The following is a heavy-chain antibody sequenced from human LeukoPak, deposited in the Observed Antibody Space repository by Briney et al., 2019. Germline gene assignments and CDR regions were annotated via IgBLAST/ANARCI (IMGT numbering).Heavy chain of an antibody. CDR2: INPNSGGT. CDR1: GYTLTGYY. D-gene: IGHD3-10*01. V-gene: IGHV1-2*02. J-gene: IGHJ4*02. CDR3: ARARFGELTRFDY. Sequence: ASVKVSCKASGYTLTGYYMHWVRQAPGQGLEWMGWINPNSGGTNYAQKFQGRVTMTRDTSISTAYMELSRLRSDDTAVYYCARARFGELTRFDYWGQGTLVTVSS.